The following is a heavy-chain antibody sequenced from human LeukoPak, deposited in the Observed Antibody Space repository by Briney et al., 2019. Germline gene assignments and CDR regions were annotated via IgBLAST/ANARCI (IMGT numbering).Heavy chain of an antibody. CDR1: GYTFTSYG. Sequence: ASVKVSCKASGYTFTSYGISWVRQAPGQGLEWMGWISAYNGNTNYAQKLQGRVTMTTDTSTSTAYMELRSLRSDDTAVYYCARDFPLTYCSSTSCYTKNAFDIWGQGTMVTVSS. V-gene: IGHV1-18*01. CDR3: ARDFPLTYCSSTSCYTKNAFDI. CDR2: ISAYNGNT. D-gene: IGHD2-2*02. J-gene: IGHJ3*02.